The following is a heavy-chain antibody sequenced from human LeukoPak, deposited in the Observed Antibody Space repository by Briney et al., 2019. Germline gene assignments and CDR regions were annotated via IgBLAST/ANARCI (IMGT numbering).Heavy chain of an antibody. CDR1: GYTFTSYG. V-gene: IGHV1-18*01. CDR3: ARDRRTARAAGSWFDP. Sequence: ASVKASCKASGYTFTSYGISWVRQAPGQGLEWMGWISAYNGNTNYAQKLQGRVTMTTDTSTSTAYMELRSLRSDDTAVYYCARDRRTARAAGSWFDPWGQGTLVTVSS. CDR2: ISAYNGNT. D-gene: IGHD2-15*01. J-gene: IGHJ5*02.